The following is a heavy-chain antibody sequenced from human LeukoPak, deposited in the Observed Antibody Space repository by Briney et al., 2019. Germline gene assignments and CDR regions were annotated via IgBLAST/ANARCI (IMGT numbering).Heavy chain of an antibody. CDR2: IKQDGSEK. V-gene: IGHV3-7*05. CDR1: GFTFSSYW. CDR3: ATSRTLDH. Sequence: GGSLRLSCAAAGFTFSSYWMNWVRQAPGKGLEWVANIKQDGSEKYYVDSLKGRFTISRDNAKNSLYLRMSSLRAEDTAVYYCATSRTLDHGGQGTLVIVSS. J-gene: IGHJ4*02.